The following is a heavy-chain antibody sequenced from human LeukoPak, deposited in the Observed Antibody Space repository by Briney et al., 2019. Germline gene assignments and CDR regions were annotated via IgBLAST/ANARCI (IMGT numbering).Heavy chain of an antibody. CDR1: GGSFSGYY. J-gene: IGHJ5*02. Sequence: SETLSLTCAVYGGSFSGYYWSWIRQPPGKGLEWIGEINHSGSTNYNPSLKSGVTISVDTSKNQFSLKLSSVTAADTAVYYCARGPIVVVVAATANWFDPWGQGTLVTVSS. CDR3: ARGPIVVVVAATANWFDP. D-gene: IGHD2-15*01. V-gene: IGHV4-34*01. CDR2: INHSGST.